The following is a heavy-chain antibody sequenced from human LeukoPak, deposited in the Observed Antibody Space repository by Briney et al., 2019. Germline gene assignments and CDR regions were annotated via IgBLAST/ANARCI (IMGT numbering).Heavy chain of an antibody. J-gene: IGHJ5*01. CDR2: ISGSGGST. D-gene: IGHD3-10*01. CDR1: GFTFSSYA. CDR3: SKDSRRRPFITMVRSPLTSWVDP. V-gene: IGHV3-23*01. Sequence: GGSLRLSCAASGFTFSSYAMSWVRQAPGKGLEWVSAISGSGGSTYYADSVKGRFTISRDNSKNTLYLQMNSLRAEDTAVYYCSKDSRRRPFITMVRSPLTSWVDPWGQGTLGPVSS.